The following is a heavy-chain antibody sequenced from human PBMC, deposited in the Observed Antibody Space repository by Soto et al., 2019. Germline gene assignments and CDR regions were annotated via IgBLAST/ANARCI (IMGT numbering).Heavy chain of an antibody. CDR1: GYTFTSYA. CDR2: INAGNGNT. J-gene: IGHJ5*02. CDR3: ARDYYDSSGYPFGSYNWFDP. V-gene: IGHV1-3*01. Sequence: ASVKVSCKASGYTFTSYAMHWVRQAPGQRLEWMGWINAGNGNTKYSQKFQGRVTITRDTSASTAYMELSSLRSEDTAVYYCARDYYDSSGYPFGSYNWFDPWGQGTRVTVSS. D-gene: IGHD3-22*01.